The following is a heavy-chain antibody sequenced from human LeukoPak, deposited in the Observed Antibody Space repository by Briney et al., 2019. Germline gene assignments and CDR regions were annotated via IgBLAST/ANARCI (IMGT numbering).Heavy chain of an antibody. CDR3: ARGPYFDY. CDR2: INHSGST. CDR1: GGSFSGYY. V-gene: IGHV4-34*01. J-gene: IGHJ4*02. Sequence: PSETLSLTCAVYGGSFSGYYWSWIRQPPGKGLEWIGEINHSGSTNYNPSLKSRVTISVDTSKNQFSLKRSSVTAADTAVYYCARGPYFDYWGQGTLVTVSS.